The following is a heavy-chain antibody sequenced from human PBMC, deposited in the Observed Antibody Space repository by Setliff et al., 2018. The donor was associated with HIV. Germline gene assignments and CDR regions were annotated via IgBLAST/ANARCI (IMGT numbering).Heavy chain of an antibody. CDR2: ISAYNGNT. D-gene: IGHD2-21*02. J-gene: IGHJ4*02. V-gene: IGHV1-18*04. CDR1: GYTFTSYY. CDR3: AREPGVVTAIQHFDY. Sequence: ASVKVSCKASGYTFTSYYMHWVRQAPGHGLEWLGWISAYNGNTNYAQKLQGRVTMTTDTSTSTAYMELRSLRSDDTAVYYCAREPGVVTAIQHFDYWGQGTLVTVSS.